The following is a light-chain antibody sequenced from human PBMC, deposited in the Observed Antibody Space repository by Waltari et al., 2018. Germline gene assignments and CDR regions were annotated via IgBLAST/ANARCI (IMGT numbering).Light chain of an antibody. Sequence: DVQMTQSPSSLSASVGDRVTITCRAGQNIATYLNWYQHKPGTAPRLLIYSASSLQSGVPSRFSAGGSGKEFTLTISSLEPDDFATYYCQQSYSTLWTFGQGTKVEIK. CDR1: QNIATY. CDR2: SAS. V-gene: IGKV1-39*01. J-gene: IGKJ1*01. CDR3: QQSYSTLWT.